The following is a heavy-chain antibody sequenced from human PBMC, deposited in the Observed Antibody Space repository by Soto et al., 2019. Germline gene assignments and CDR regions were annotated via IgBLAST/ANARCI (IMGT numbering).Heavy chain of an antibody. CDR3: ARIVFYYDYIWGSYRNLDAFDI. CDR2: IFSNDEK. V-gene: IGHV2-26*01. D-gene: IGHD3-16*02. Sequence: QVTLKESGPVLVRPTETLTLTCTVSGFSLTNGRVGVSWVRQPPGKALEWLAHIFSNDEKSYSPSLRSRLTISKDTSTSQVVLTMTNMVPVDTATYYCARIVFYYDYIWGSYRNLDAFDIWGQGTKVTVSS. J-gene: IGHJ3*02. CDR1: GFSLTNGRVG.